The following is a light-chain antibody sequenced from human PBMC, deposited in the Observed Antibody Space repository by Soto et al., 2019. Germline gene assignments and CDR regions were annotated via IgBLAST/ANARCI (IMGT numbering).Light chain of an antibody. Sequence: AIQMTQSPSSLSASVGDRVTITCRASQDIRNDLGWYQQKPGKAPKLLIFGASSLPSGVPSRFSGNRSGTDFTLTISSLQPEDFATYYCLQDYNYPRTFDQGTKVEIK. J-gene: IGKJ1*01. CDR3: LQDYNYPRT. CDR2: GAS. CDR1: QDIRND. V-gene: IGKV1-6*01.